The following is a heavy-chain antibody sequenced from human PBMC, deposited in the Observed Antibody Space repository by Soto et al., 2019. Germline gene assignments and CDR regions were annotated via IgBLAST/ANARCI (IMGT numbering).Heavy chain of an antibody. J-gene: IGHJ6*02. CDR2: ISYDGSNK. CDR1: GFTFSGYA. CDR3: ARDRDTAMVIRGMDV. D-gene: IGHD5-18*01. Sequence: PGGSLRLSCAASGFTFSGYAMHWVRQAPGKGLEWVAVISYDGSNKYYADSVKGRFTISRDNPKNTLYLQMNSLRAEDTAVYYCARDRDTAMVIRGMDVWGQGTTVTVSS. V-gene: IGHV3-30-3*01.